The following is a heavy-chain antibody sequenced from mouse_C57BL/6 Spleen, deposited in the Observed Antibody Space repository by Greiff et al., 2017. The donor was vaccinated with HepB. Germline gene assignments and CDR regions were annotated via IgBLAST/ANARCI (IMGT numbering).Heavy chain of an antibody. Sequence: LVESGAELVMPGASVKLSCKASGYTFTSYWMHWVKQRPGQGLEWIGEIDPSDSYTNYNQKFKGKSTLTVDKSSSTAYMQLSSLTSEDSAVYYCARGGYEYYFDYWGQGTTLTVSS. CDR2: IDPSDSYT. CDR3: ARGGYEYYFDY. CDR1: GYTFTSYW. V-gene: IGHV1-69*01. D-gene: IGHD2-2*01. J-gene: IGHJ2*01.